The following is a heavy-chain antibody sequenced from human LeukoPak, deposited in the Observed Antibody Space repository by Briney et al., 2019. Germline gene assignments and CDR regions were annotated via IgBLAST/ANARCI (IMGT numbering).Heavy chain of an antibody. CDR1: GFTVSSNY. CDR2: ISPSDGNT. J-gene: IGHJ4*02. V-gene: IGHV3-23*01. D-gene: IGHD4-17*01. Sequence: GGSLRLSCADSGFTVSSNYMSWDRQAPGKGLEWVSAISPSDGNTFYAGSVKGRFTISRDNFKNTLSLQMNSLRAEDTALYYCAKDSSVPYGITDWGQGTLVTVSS. CDR3: AKDSSVPYGITD.